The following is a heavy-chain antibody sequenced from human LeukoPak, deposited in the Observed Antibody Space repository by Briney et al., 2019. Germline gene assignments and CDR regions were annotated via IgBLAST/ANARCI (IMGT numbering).Heavy chain of an antibody. J-gene: IGHJ4*02. CDR1: GASMSNSF. Sequence: SETLSLTCTVSGASMSNSFWSWIRQPAGKGLEWIGRIYSSGRTNYNPSLKSRVTLSIDTSKNQFSLKLTSVTDADTALCARAPAGCGGTCSFDYWGQGTLVTVSS. D-gene: IGHD2-15*01. V-gene: IGHV4-4*07. CDR2: IYSSGRT. CDR3: APAGCGGTCSFDY.